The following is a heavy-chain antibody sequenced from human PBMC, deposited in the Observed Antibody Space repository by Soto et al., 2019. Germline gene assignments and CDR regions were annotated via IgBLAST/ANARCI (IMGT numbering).Heavy chain of an antibody. CDR2: ISGSGDST. CDR3: XXXXSGWYFDY. V-gene: IGHV3-23*01. Sequence: EVQLLESGGNLVQPGGSLRLSCAASGFTFSNYAMSWVRQAPGKGLEWVSVISGSGDSTYYADSVKGRFTISRDNSXXXXXXXXXXXXXEDTXVYXXXXXXSGWYFDYWGQGTLVTVSS. J-gene: IGHJ4*02. D-gene: IGHD6-19*01. CDR1: GFTFSNYA.